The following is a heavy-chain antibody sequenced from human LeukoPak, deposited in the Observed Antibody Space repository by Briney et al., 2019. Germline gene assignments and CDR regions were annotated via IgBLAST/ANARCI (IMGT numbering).Heavy chain of an antibody. CDR1: GDSISSTSYY. CDR3: ARRGNWANHYHYYYMDV. Sequence: SETLSLTCTVSGDSISSTSYYWGWIRQPPGKGLEWIGSIYYSGSTYYNPSLKSRVTISVDTAKNQFSLTLTSVTAADTAVYYCARRGNWANHYHYYYMDVWGTGTTVTISS. V-gene: IGHV4-39*01. CDR2: IYYSGST. D-gene: IGHD7-27*01. J-gene: IGHJ6*03.